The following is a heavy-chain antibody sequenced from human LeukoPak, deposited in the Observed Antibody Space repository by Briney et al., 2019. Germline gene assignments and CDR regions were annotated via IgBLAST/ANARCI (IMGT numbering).Heavy chain of an antibody. V-gene: IGHV4-34*01. CDR3: ARAGDGHNYQADY. J-gene: IGHJ4*02. D-gene: IGHD5-24*01. CDR1: GGSFSGYY. Sequence: SETLSLTCAVYGGSFSGYYWSWVRQPPGKGLEWIGEINHSRSTNYNPSLKSRVTISVDTSKNQSSLKLSSVTAADTAVYYCARAGDGHNYQADYWSQGTLVTVSS. CDR2: INHSRST.